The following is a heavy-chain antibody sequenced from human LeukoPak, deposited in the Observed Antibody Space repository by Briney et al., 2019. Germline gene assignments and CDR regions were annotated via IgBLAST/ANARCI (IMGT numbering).Heavy chain of an antibody. CDR3: ASRPNTVSPFPFDP. CDR1: GYTFTSYG. J-gene: IGHJ5*02. V-gene: IGHV1-18*01. Sequence: ASVKVSCKASGYTFTSYGISWVRQAPGQGLEWMGWISAYNGNTNYAQKLQGRVSMTTDTSTSTAYMELRSLRSDDTAVYYCASRPNTVSPFPFDPWGQGTLVTVSS. CDR2: ISAYNGNT. D-gene: IGHD4-17*01.